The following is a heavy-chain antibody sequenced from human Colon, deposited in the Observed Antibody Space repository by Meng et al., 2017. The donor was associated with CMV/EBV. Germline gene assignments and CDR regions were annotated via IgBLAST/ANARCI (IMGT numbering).Heavy chain of an antibody. CDR2: INPITGGT. V-gene: IGHV1-2*02. Sequence: VLLVQSGGEVKKPGASVKVSCKASGYPFTGYFMYWVRQAPGQGLEWLGVINPITGGTNYAQKFQGRVTMTRDTSMNTAYMELSRLRSDDTAVYYCASLSGGDFDYWGQGTLVTVSS. D-gene: IGHD1-26*01. CDR1: GYPFTGYF. CDR3: ASLSGGDFDY. J-gene: IGHJ4*02.